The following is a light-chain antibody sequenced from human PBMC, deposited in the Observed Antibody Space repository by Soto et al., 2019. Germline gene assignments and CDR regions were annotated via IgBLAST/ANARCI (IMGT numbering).Light chain of an antibody. Sequence: EIVLTQSPATLSLSPGHRATLSCRASQSVSSSLAWYRHQPGQAPRLLIYDASNRATGIPARFSGSGSGTHFALTISSLEPEDFGVYYCQHRSNWPSVTFGGGTKVDIK. V-gene: IGKV3-11*01. J-gene: IGKJ4*01. CDR2: DAS. CDR3: QHRSNWPSVT. CDR1: QSVSSS.